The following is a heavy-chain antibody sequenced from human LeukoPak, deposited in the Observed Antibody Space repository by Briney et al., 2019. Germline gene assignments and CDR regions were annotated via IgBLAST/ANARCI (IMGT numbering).Heavy chain of an antibody. CDR1: GGSFSGYY. CDR3: ARLDSSGYLPLDY. Sequence: SETLSLTCAVYGGSFSGYYWSWIRQPPGKGLEWIGEINHSGSTNYNPSLKSRVTISVDTSKNQFSLKLSSVTAADTAVYYCARLDSSGYLPLDYWGQGTLVTVSS. D-gene: IGHD3-22*01. V-gene: IGHV4-34*01. CDR2: INHSGST. J-gene: IGHJ4*02.